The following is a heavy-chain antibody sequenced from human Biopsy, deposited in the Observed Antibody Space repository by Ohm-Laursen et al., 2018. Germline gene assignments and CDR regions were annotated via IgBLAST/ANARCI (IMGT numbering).Heavy chain of an antibody. Sequence: SLRLSCAASGFTFSDYYMSWIRQAPGKGLEWVSYITSGVSTTDYAYSVKGRFTISRDNAKSSLFLQMNSLRAEYTAVYYCARNVEGFYSYAMDVWGQGTTVPVSS. CDR2: ITSGVSTT. CDR3: ARNVEGFYSYAMDV. D-gene: IGHD5-24*01. CDR1: GFTFSDYY. V-gene: IGHV3-11*01. J-gene: IGHJ6*02.